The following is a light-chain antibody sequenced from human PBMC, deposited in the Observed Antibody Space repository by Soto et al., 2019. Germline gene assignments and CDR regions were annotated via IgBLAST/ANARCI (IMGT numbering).Light chain of an antibody. CDR3: QQYGSSRRT. J-gene: IGKJ2*01. V-gene: IGKV3-20*01. CDR2: GAS. Sequence: EIVLTQSPGTLSLSPGERATLSCRASQSVSSSYLAWYQQKPGQAPRLLIYGASSRDTGIPDRFSGSGSGTDFTLTISRLEPEDFAVYYCQQYGSSRRTFGQGTKLEIK. CDR1: QSVSSSY.